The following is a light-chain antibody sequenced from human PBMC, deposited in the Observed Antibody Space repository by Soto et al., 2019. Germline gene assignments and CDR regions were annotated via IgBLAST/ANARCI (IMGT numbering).Light chain of an antibody. V-gene: IGKV1-39*01. CDR1: QSISSY. CDR3: QQSYTTPWT. J-gene: IGKJ1*01. Sequence: IQRTQSPASLSSSLGDRVSITCQASQSISSYLNWYKQRPGKAPHLLSYAASSLQSGVPSRFSGSGSGTDFTLTISSLQPEDFESYCCQQSYTTPWTFGQGTKVDIK. CDR2: AAS.